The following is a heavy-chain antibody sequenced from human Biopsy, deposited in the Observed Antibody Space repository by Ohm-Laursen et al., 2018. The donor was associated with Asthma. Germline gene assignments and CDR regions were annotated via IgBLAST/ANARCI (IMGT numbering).Heavy chain of an antibody. D-gene: IGHD2-2*01. CDR2: IKKDGSEK. Sequence: LRLSCSASGFTFSSYWMSWVRQAPGKGLEWVANIKKDGSEKYYVDSVKGRFTISRDNAKNSLYLHMNSLRAEDTAVYYCARGGYCTSPTCPWGRYATDVWGQGTTVTVSS. J-gene: IGHJ6*02. V-gene: IGHV3-7*01. CDR3: ARGGYCTSPTCPWGRYATDV. CDR1: GFTFSSYW.